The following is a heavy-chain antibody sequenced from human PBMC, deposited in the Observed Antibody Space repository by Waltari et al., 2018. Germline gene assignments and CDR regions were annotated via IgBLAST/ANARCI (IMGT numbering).Heavy chain of an antibody. CDR1: GFTFSNYR. CDR2: ISSIPSYI. J-gene: IGHJ4*02. V-gene: IGHV3-21*01. D-gene: IGHD6-19*01. CDR3: ARGDGSSGLDY. Sequence: EVQLVESGGGLVKPGGSLRLSCAASGFTFSNYRMNWVRQAPGKGLEWVSLISSIPSYINYADSVRGRFTISRDNARNSLYLQMNSLRADDTAVYYCARGDGSSGLDYWGQGILVTVSS.